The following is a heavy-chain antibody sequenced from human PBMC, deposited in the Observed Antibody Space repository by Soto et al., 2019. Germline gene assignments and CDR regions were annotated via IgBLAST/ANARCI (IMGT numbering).Heavy chain of an antibody. J-gene: IGHJ5*02. CDR2: IWYDGSNK. V-gene: IGHV3-33*01. CDR1: GFTFSSYG. CDR3: ARERDSSPNWFDP. Sequence: QVQLVESGGGVVQPGRSLRLSCAASGFTFSSYGMHWVRQAPGKGLEWVAVIWYDGSNKYYADSVKGRFTISRDNSKNTLYLQMNSLRAEDTAVYYCARERDSSPNWFDPWGQGTLVTVSS. D-gene: IGHD2-15*01.